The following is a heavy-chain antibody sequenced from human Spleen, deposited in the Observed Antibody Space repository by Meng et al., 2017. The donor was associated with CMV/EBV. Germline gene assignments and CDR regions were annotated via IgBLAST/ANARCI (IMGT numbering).Heavy chain of an antibody. Sequence: SRDSVSSSSYYWTWIRQPPGKGLEWIGYIYYSGTTNYNPSLKSRVTMSVDTSKNQFSLNLTSVTAADTAVYYCTRAPRSSSSWDWFDPWGQGTLVTVSS. CDR2: IYYSGTT. CDR3: TRAPRSSSSWDWFDP. D-gene: IGHD6-13*01. V-gene: IGHV4-61*01. J-gene: IGHJ5*02. CDR1: RDSVSSSSYY.